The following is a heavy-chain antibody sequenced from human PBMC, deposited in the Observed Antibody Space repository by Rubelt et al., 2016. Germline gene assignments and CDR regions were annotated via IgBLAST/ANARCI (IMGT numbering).Heavy chain of an antibody. CDR3: ARGRFLEWLPPDY. D-gene: IGHD3-3*01. Sequence: QLQLQESGPGLVKPSETLSLTCTVSGGSISSSSYYWGWIRQPPGKGLEWIGSIYYSGSTYYNPSLKCRVTISVDTSKTQFSLKLSSVTAADTAVYYCARGRFLEWLPPDYWGQGTLVTVSS. CDR1: GGSISSSSYY. J-gene: IGHJ4*02. CDR2: IYYSGST. V-gene: IGHV4-39*01.